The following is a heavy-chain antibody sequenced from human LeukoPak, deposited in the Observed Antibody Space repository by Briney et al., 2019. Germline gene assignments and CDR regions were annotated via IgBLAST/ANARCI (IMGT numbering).Heavy chain of an antibody. V-gene: IGHV3-21*06. CDR3: AREPYSYYGMDV. CDR1: GFTFSSYS. Sequence: GGSLRLSCAASGFTFSSYSINWVRQAPGKGLEWVSSISSSSRYIYYADSVKGRFTISRDNAKNSLLLQMNSLRAEDTAVYYCAREPYSYYGMDVWGQGTTVTVSS. J-gene: IGHJ6*02. CDR2: ISSSSRYI.